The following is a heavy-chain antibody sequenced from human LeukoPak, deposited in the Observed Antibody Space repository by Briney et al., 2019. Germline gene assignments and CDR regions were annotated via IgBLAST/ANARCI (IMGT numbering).Heavy chain of an antibody. J-gene: IGHJ6*04. D-gene: IGHD2-2*01. Sequence: GGSLRLSCAASGFTFSSYEMNWVRQAPGKGLEWVSYISSSGSTIYYADSVKGRFTISRDNAKNSLYLQMNSLRAEDTAVYYCARDRYVVVPAAMGPLNYYYYGMDVWGKGTTVTVS. CDR3: ARDRYVVVPAAMGPLNYYYYGMDV. CDR1: GFTFSSYE. V-gene: IGHV3-48*03. CDR2: ISSSGSTI.